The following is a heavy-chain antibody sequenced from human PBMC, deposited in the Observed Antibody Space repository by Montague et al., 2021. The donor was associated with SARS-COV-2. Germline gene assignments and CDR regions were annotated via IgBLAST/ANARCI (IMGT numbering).Heavy chain of an antibody. CDR3: TRGADYDFWSGFLRSKWFDP. CDR1: GGSLSGYY. J-gene: IGHJ5*02. D-gene: IGHD3-3*01. CDR2: INHSGST. Sequence: SETLSLTCAVYGGSLSGYYWAWIRQTPAKGLEWIGEINHSGSTNYNPSLKSRLTISVDTSKKQLSLKLNSMTAADTAVYYCTRGADYDFWSGFLRSKWFDPWGLGTPVTVSS. V-gene: IGHV4-34*01.